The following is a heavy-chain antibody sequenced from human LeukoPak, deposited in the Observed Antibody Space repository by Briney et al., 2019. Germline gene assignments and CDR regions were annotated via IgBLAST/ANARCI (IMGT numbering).Heavy chain of an antibody. J-gene: IGHJ1*01. CDR3: ARDPDIK. V-gene: IGHV3-7*01. Sequence: GGSLRLSCSAYGFTFCYYWMTWVRQAPGKGLEWVANINQDESVQNYVDSVRGRFHISRDNSKNAVDRQMKNLSADDTAVYYCARDPDIKGGQGTLVIVSS. CDR2: INQDESVQ. CDR1: GFTFCYYW. D-gene: IGHD2-15*01.